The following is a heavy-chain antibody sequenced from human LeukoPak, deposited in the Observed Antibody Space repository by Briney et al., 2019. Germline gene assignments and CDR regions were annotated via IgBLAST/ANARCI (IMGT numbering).Heavy chain of an antibody. CDR2: IYYSGST. D-gene: IGHD3-22*01. Sequence: PSETLSLTCTVSGGFISSGGYYWSWIRQHPGKGLEWIGYIYYSGSTYYNPSLKSRVTISVDTSKNQFSLKLSSVTAADTAVYYCARGSQTADYYDSSGYYLAAFDIWGQGTMVTVSS. J-gene: IGHJ3*02. V-gene: IGHV4-31*03. CDR3: ARGSQTADYYDSSGYYLAAFDI. CDR1: GGFISSGGYY.